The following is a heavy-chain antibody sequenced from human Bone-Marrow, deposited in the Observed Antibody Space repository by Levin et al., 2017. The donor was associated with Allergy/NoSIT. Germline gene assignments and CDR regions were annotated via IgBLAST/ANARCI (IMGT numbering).Heavy chain of an antibody. D-gene: IGHD5-18*01. J-gene: IGHJ4*02. CDR1: GFPFNSYA. Sequence: PGGSLRLSCAASGFPFNSYAMSWVRQVPGKGLEWVSGLSAGGDGTNYADSVKGRFTLSSDNSKNTLYLHLSSLRADDTAVYYCAKDRGGYSYGHGFDYWGQGTLVTVSS. V-gene: IGHV3-23*01. CDR3: AKDRGGYSYGHGFDY. CDR2: LSAGGDGT.